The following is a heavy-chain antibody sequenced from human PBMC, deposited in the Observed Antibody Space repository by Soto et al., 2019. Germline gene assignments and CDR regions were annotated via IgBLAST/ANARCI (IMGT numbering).Heavy chain of an antibody. Sequence: GGSLRLSCAASGFTFSSYSMNWVRQAPGKGLEWVSSISSSSSYIYYADSVKGRFTISRDNAKNSLYLQMNSLRAEDTAVYYCARDKPRSQEPAAIDGWFDPWGQGTLVTVSS. CDR1: GFTFSSYS. V-gene: IGHV3-21*01. J-gene: IGHJ5*02. D-gene: IGHD2-2*01. CDR3: ARDKPRSQEPAAIDGWFDP. CDR2: ISSSSSYI.